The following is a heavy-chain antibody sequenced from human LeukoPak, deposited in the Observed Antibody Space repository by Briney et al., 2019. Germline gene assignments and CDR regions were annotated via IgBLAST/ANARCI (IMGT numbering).Heavy chain of an antibody. J-gene: IGHJ4*02. Sequence: GGSLRLSCAASGFTFSSYSMNWVRQAPGKGLEWVSSISSSSSYIYYADSVKGRFTISRDNAKNSLYLQMNSLRAEDTAVYYCAGNPGYSSGWHMGPDYWGQGTLVTVSS. CDR1: GFTFSSYS. V-gene: IGHV3-21*01. CDR2: ISSSSSYI. CDR3: AGNPGYSSGWHMGPDY. D-gene: IGHD6-19*01.